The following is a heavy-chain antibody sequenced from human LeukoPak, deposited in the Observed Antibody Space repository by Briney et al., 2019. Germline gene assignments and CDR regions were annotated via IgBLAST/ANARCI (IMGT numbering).Heavy chain of an antibody. J-gene: IGHJ1*01. CDR2: IYYSGST. CDR3: ARQAGEYQLLSRDAKYSQH. V-gene: IGHV4-39*01. D-gene: IGHD2-2*01. Sequence: SETLSLTCTVSGGSISSSSYYWGWIRQPPGKGLEWIGSIYYSGSTYYNPSLKSRVTISVDTSKNQFSLKLSSVTAADTAVYYCARQAGEYQLLSRDAKYSQHWGQGPLVTVSS. CDR1: GGSISSSSYY.